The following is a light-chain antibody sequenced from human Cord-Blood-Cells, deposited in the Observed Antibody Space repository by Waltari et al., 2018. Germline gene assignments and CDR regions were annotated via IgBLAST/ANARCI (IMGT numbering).Light chain of an antibody. Sequence: QSALTQPASVSRSPGQSITISCTGTSSDAGSYNRVSWYQQHPGKDPKLMIYEGSKRPSGVSNRFSGSKSGNTASLTISGLQAEDEADYYCCSYAGSSTFVVFGGGTKLTVL. CDR2: EGS. V-gene: IGLV2-23*03. CDR3: CSYAGSSTFVV. CDR1: SSDAGSYNR. J-gene: IGLJ2*01.